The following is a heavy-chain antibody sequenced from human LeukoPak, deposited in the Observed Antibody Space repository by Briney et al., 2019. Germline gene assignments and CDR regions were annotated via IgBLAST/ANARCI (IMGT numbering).Heavy chain of an antibody. D-gene: IGHD3-3*01. J-gene: IGHJ6*03. V-gene: IGHV4-34*01. CDR3: ARVVEYYDFWSGFIIMDV. Sequence: SETLSLTCAVYGGSFSGYYWSWIRQPPGKGLEWIGEINQSGSTNYNPSLKSRVTISVDASKNQFSLKLSSVTAADTAVYYCARVVEYYDFWSGFIIMDVCGKETTVTVSS. CDR1: GGSFSGYY. CDR2: INQSGST.